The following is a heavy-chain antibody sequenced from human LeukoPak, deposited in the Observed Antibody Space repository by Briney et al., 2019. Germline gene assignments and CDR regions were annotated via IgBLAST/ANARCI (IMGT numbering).Heavy chain of an antibody. Sequence: GVSLRLSCAASGFTFSSCSMNWVRQAPGKGLEWVSSIRSSSSNIYYADSVKGRFTISRDNSKNTLYLQMNSLRVEDTAVYYCAKVTIAVAGVGDDFDYWGQGTLVTVSS. V-gene: IGHV3-21*01. CDR3: AKVTIAVAGVGDDFDY. J-gene: IGHJ4*02. CDR1: GFTFSSCS. CDR2: IRSSSSNI. D-gene: IGHD6-19*01.